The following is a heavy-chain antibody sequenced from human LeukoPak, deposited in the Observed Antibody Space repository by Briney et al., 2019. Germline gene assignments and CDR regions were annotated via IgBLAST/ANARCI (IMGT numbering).Heavy chain of an antibody. Sequence: SETLSLTCTVSGGSISSYYWGWIRQPPGKGLEWIGSIYYSGSTYYNPSLKSRVTISVDTSKNQFSLKLSSVTAADTAVYYCARPYYYDSSGLFDYWGQGTLVTVSS. V-gene: IGHV4-39*01. CDR3: ARPYYYDSSGLFDY. CDR2: IYYSGST. D-gene: IGHD3-22*01. J-gene: IGHJ4*02. CDR1: GGSISSYY.